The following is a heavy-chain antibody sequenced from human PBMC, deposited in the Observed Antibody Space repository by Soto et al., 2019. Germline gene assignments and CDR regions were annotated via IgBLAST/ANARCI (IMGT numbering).Heavy chain of an antibody. CDR3: ARGSSSIKYYYYGMDV. J-gene: IGHJ6*02. CDR2: INSDGSST. Sequence: PGGSLRLSCAASGFSFRRYRMHWVRQAPGKGLEWVSCINSDGSSTTYADSVKGRFTISRDNAENTLYLQMNSLRAEDTAVYYCARGSSSIKYYYYGMDVWGQGTTVTVSS. D-gene: IGHD6-6*01. V-gene: IGHV3-74*01. CDR1: GFSFRRYR.